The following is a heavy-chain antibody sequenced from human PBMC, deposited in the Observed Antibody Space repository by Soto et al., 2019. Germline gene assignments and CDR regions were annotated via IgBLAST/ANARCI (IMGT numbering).Heavy chain of an antibody. CDR2: INAGNGNT. CDR3: ARDGLSIGAFDI. Sequence: ASVKVSCKASGYTFTSYAMHWVRQAPGQRLEWMGWINAGNGNTKYSQKFQGRVTITRDTSASTACMELSSLRSEDTAVYYCARDGLSIGAFDIWGQGTMVTV. V-gene: IGHV1-3*01. CDR1: GYTFTSYA. J-gene: IGHJ3*02.